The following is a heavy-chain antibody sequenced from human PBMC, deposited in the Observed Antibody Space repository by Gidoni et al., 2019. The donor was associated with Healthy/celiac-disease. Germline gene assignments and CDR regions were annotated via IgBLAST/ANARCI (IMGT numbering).Heavy chain of an antibody. J-gene: IGHJ5*02. CDR2: INHSGST. Sequence: QVQLQQWGAGLLKPSETLSLTCAVYGGSFSGYYWSWIRQPPGKGLEWIGEINHSGSTNYNPSLKSRVTISVDTSKNQFSLKLSSVTAADTAVYYCARGYIAALSWFDPWGQGTLVTVSS. CDR1: GGSFSGYY. V-gene: IGHV4-34*01. D-gene: IGHD6-6*01. CDR3: ARGYIAALSWFDP.